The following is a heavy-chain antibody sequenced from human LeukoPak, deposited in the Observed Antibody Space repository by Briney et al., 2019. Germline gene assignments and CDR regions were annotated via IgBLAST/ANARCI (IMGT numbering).Heavy chain of an antibody. CDR1: GLTFSTYW. CDR3: ARDGITCTRDY. CDR2: IKEDGSEK. D-gene: IGHD1-7*01. V-gene: IGHV3-7*01. Sequence: GGSLRLSCVTSGLTFSTYWMSWVRQAPGKGLEWVANIKEDGSEKYCVDSVKGRFTISRDNAKNSLYLQMNSLRAEDTAVYYCARDGITCTRDYWGQGTTVAVSS. J-gene: IGHJ4*03.